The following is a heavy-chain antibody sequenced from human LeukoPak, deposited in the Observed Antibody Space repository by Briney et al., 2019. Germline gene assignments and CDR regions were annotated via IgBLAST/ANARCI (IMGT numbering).Heavy chain of an antibody. V-gene: IGHV3-30*04. Sequence: PGGSLRLSCGASGFTFSSYAMHWVRQAPGKGLEWVAVISYDGSNKYYADSVKGRFTISRDNSKNTLYLQMNSLRVEDTAVYYCAELGITMIGGVWGKGTTVTISS. CDR3: AELGITMIGGV. D-gene: IGHD3-10*02. J-gene: IGHJ6*04. CDR1: GFTFSSYA. CDR2: ISYDGSNK.